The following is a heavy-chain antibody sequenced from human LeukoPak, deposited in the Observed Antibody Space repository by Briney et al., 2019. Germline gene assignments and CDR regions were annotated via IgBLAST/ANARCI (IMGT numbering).Heavy chain of an antibody. D-gene: IGHD6-19*01. CDR2: INHSGST. J-gene: IGHJ4*02. Sequence: PSETLSLTCAVYGGSFSGYYWSWIRQPPGKGLEWIGEINHSGSTYYNPSLKSRVTISVDTSKNQFSLKLSSVTAADTAVYYCARQGAVAGAHFDYWGQGTLVTVSS. CDR1: GGSFSGYY. V-gene: IGHV4-34*01. CDR3: ARQGAVAGAHFDY.